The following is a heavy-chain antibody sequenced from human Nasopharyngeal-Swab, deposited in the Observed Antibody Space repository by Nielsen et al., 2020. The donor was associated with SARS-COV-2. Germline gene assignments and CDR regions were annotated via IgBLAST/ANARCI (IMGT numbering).Heavy chain of an antibody. CDR3: ARAGHSDLSAEYFQY. D-gene: IGHD2-21*02. V-gene: IGHV3-7*04. CDR1: GFTFTSYW. J-gene: IGHJ1*01. Sequence: GGSLRLSCATSGFTFTSYWMTWVRQAPGKGLEWVASIKQDGSEKYYVDSVKGRFTISRDNAKNSLYLQMNSLRAEDTAVYYCARAGHSDLSAEYFQYWGQGTLVTVSS. CDR2: IKQDGSEK.